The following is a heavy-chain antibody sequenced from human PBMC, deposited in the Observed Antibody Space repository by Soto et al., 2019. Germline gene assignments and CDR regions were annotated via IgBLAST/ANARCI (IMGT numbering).Heavy chain of an antibody. V-gene: IGHV4-31*02. CDR2: IYNSGTT. CDR3: ALALGPTTGLDY. Sequence: QVQLQESGPGLVKPSQTLSLTCSVSGASTVSHYHWTWIRQPPGKGLEWMGYIYNSGTTFYNPSLSSRLSISMDPSGNQFSLELRSVTAADTAVYYCALALGPTTGLDYWGQGTLVTVSS. D-gene: IGHD1-26*01. CDR1: GASTVSHYH. J-gene: IGHJ4*02.